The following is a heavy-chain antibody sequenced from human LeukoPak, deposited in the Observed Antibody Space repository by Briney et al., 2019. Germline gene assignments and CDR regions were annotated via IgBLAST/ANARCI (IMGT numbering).Heavy chain of an antibody. D-gene: IGHD5-18*01. CDR1: GFTFSSYG. V-gene: IGHV3-30*02. CDR3: AKDLVGYSYGGAFDI. J-gene: IGHJ3*02. Sequence: GGSLRLSCAASGFTFSSYGMHWLRQAPGKGLEWVAFIRYDGSNKYYADSVKGRFTISRDNSKNTLYLQMNSLRAEDTAVYYCAKDLVGYSYGGAFDIRGQGTMVTVSS. CDR2: IRYDGSNK.